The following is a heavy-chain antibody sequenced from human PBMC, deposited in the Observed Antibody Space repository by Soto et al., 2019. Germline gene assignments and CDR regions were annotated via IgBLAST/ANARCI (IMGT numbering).Heavy chain of an antibody. J-gene: IGHJ4*02. D-gene: IGHD4-17*01. CDR3: AKDRIPGYGDYYFDY. V-gene: IGHV3-30*18. CDR2: ISYDGSNK. CDR1: GFTFSSYG. Sequence: PVGSLRLSCAASGFTFSSYGMHWVRQAPGKGLEWVAVISYDGSNKYYADSVKGRFTISRDNSKNTLYLQMNSLRAEDTAVYYCAKDRIPGYGDYYFDYWGQGTLVTVSS.